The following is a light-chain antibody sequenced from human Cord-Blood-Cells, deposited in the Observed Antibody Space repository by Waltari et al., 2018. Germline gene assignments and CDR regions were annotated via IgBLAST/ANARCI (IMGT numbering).Light chain of an antibody. CDR3: QQYGSSPLT. V-gene: IGKV3-20*01. CDR2: GAS. Sequence: EIVLTQSPGPLSLSPGERATLSCRPSQSVSSSYLASYQRKPGQALRLLIYGASSRATGIPDRFSGSGSGTDFTLTISRLEPEDFAVYYCQQYGSSPLTFGGGTKVGIK. J-gene: IGKJ4*01. CDR1: QSVSSSY.